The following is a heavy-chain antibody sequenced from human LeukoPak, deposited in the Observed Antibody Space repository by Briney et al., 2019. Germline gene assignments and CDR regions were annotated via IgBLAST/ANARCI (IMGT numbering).Heavy chain of an antibody. J-gene: IGHJ4*02. V-gene: IGHV3-30*02. CDR3: AKPEESFCSGTARYRGYFDC. CDR1: GFTFSSYG. Sequence: PGGSLRLSCAASGFTFSSYGMYWVRQAPGKGLEWVAFIRYDGGNKIYADSVKGRLVISRDNSQNTLYLQMNSLSAEDTAVYYCAKPEESFCSGTARYRGYFDCWGQGTLVTVSS. D-gene: IGHD3-3*01. CDR2: IRYDGGNK.